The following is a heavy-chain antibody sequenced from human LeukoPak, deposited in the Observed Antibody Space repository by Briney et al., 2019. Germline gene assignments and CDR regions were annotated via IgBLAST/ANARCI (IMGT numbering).Heavy chain of an antibody. CDR2: INHSGST. CDR3: ARHYYDSSGYY. CDR1: GGSFSGYY. J-gene: IGHJ4*02. Sequence: SETLSLTCAVYGGSFSGYYWSWIRQPPGKGLEWIGEINHSGSTNYNPSLKSRVTISVDTSKNQFSLKLSSVTAADTAVHYCARHYYDSSGYYWGQGTLVTVSS. D-gene: IGHD3-22*01. V-gene: IGHV4-34*01.